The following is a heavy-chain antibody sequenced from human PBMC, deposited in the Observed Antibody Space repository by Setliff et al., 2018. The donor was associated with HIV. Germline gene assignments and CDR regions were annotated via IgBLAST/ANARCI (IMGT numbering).Heavy chain of an antibody. CDR2: ISAYNGNT. J-gene: IGHJ4*02. CDR3: ARAQPTNRIAAAGFDY. V-gene: IGHV1-18*01. D-gene: IGHD6-13*01. Sequence: ASVKVSCKASGYTFTSYGISWVRQAPGQGLEWMGWISAYNGNTKYAQKFQGRVTITADESTSTAYMELSSLRSEDTAVYYCARAQPTNRIAAAGFDYWGQGTLVTVSS. CDR1: GYTFTSYG.